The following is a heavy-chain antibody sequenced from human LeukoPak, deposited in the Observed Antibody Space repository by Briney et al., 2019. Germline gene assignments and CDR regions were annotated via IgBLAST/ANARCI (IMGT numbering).Heavy chain of an antibody. CDR1: GYTFTGYY. V-gene: IGHV1-2*02. Sequence: GASVKVSCKASGYTFTGYYMHWVRQAPGQGRECMGWINADGGSTNSAQKFKGRVTMTRDTSLGTAYMELSRLRSDDTDVYYCARNTRGESYGYLHFDYWGQGALVTVSS. CDR3: ARNTRGESYGYLHFDY. CDR2: INADGGST. D-gene: IGHD5-18*01. J-gene: IGHJ4*02.